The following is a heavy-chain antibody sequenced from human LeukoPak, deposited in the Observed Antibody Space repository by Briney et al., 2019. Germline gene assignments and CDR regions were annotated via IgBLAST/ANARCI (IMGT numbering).Heavy chain of an antibody. CDR3: STDSGRSYFYFDF. CDR2: IYTGGTI. V-gene: IGHV4-4*07. CDR1: GGSISSYY. Sequence: PSETLSLTCTVSGGSISSYYWSWIRQPAGKGLEWIGRIYTGGTINYNPSLRSRVTMSVDTSKNQFSLKLTSVTAADTAVYYCSTDSGRSYFYFDFWGQGTLVTVSS. D-gene: IGHD3-10*01. J-gene: IGHJ4*02.